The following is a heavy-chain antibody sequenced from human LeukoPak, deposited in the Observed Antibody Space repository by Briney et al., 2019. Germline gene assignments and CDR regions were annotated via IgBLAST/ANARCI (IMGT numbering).Heavy chain of an antibody. Sequence: PSETLSLTCAVYGGSFSGYYWSWIRQPPGKGLEWIGEINHSGSTNYNPSLKSRVTISVDTSKNQFSLKLSSVTAADTAVYYCARGVRYFDWLGYYYYGMDVWGQGTMVTVSS. D-gene: IGHD3-9*01. CDR3: ARGVRYFDWLGYYYYGMDV. CDR2: INHSGST. J-gene: IGHJ6*02. CDR1: GGSFSGYY. V-gene: IGHV4-34*01.